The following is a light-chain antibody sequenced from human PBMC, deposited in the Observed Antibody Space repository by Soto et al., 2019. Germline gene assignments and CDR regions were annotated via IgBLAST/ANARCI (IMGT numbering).Light chain of an antibody. V-gene: IGKV3D-20*01. J-gene: IGKJ4*01. CDR2: DVS. CDR1: KSVGKY. CDR3: QQYGSSLT. Sequence: EIVLTQSPATLSLSPGDRATLSCGASKSVGKYLAWYQQKPGQLPRLLIYDVSNRATGIPARFSGTGSGTDFTLTISRLEPEDFAVYYCQQYGSSLTFGGGTKVDIK.